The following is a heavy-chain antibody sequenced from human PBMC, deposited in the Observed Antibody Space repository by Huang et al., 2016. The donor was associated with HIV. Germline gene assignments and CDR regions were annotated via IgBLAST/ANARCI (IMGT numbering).Heavy chain of an antibody. CDR3: AREDDYVWGSYRYKYFDY. Sequence: EVQLVESGGGLVQPGGSLRLSCAASGFTFTSYCMNWVRQAPGKGLEWVSYISSTTSTIYYADAVKGRFTISRDNAKNSLYLQMNSLRDEDTAVYYCAREDDYVWGSYRYKYFDYWGQGTLVTVSS. CDR2: ISSTTSTI. V-gene: IGHV3-48*02. D-gene: IGHD3-16*02. CDR1: GFTFTSYC. J-gene: IGHJ4*02.